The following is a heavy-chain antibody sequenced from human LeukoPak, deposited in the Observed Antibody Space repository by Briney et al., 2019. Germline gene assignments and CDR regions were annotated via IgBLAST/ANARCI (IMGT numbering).Heavy chain of an antibody. D-gene: IGHD4-17*01. CDR2: IIPIFGTA. V-gene: IGHV1-69*13. Sequence: SVKVSCKASGGTFSSYAISWVRQAPGQGLEWMGGIIPIFGTANFAQKFQGRVTITADESTSTAYMELSSLRSGDTAVYYCVIPGPPTDPDYWGQGTLVTVSS. CDR1: GGTFSSYA. J-gene: IGHJ4*02. CDR3: VIPGPPTDPDY.